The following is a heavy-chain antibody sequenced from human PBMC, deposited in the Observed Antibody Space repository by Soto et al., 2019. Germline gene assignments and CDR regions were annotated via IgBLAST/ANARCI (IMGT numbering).Heavy chain of an antibody. J-gene: IGHJ5*02. V-gene: IGHV4-61*02. CDR3: ARSPAYGDYANLDT. CDR1: GDSVSSDNYY. D-gene: IGHD4-17*01. Sequence: SETLSLTCTVSGDSVSSDNYYWNWIRQPAGKGLEWIGRIHSTRSPNYNPSLKSRVTMSVDTSKNQFSLKLNLTSVTAADTAVYYCARSPAYGDYANLDTWGQGTLVTVSS. CDR2: IHSTRSP.